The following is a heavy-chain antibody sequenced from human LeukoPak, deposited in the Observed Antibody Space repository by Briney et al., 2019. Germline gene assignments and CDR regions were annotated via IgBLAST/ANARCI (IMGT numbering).Heavy chain of an antibody. CDR3: AKAAAAGFY. Sequence: PGGSLRLSCAASGFTFSSYAMHWVRQAPGKGLEWVAVISYDGSNKYYADSVKGRFTISRDNSKNTLYLQMNSLRAEDTAVYYCAKAAAAGFYWGQGTLVTVSS. J-gene: IGHJ4*02. D-gene: IGHD6-13*01. CDR1: GFTFSSYA. CDR2: ISYDGSNK. V-gene: IGHV3-30-3*01.